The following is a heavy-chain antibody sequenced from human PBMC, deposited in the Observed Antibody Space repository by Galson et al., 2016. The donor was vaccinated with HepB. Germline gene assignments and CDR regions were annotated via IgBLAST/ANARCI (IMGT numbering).Heavy chain of an antibody. J-gene: IGHJ4*02. CDR1: GFTFSNYA. V-gene: IGHV3-23*01. D-gene: IGHD6-19*01. CDR2: INGIGGST. CDR3: AKERLVRRIFDH. Sequence: SLRLSCAASGFTFSNYAMSWVRQAPGKGLEWVSGINGIGGSTFYADSVKGRFTISRDNSKNTLYLEMNSLRVEDTAVYYCAKERLVRRIFDHWGQGTLVTVSS.